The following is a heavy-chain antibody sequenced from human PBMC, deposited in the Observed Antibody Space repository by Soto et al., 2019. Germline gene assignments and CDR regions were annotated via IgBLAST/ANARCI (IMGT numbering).Heavy chain of an antibody. CDR3: ARGIRGVLDY. J-gene: IGHJ4*02. V-gene: IGHV3-33*01. CDR1: VFNFGNFG. CDR2: ISNDENIK. D-gene: IGHD5-12*01. Sequence: PVGSLRLSCVSSVFNFGNFGMHCVRQAPGKWLEWLTVISNDENIKQDSVRGRFAIARDNSKNTLYLHLTSLRAEDTAIYYCARGIRGVLDYWGQGTLVTVSS.